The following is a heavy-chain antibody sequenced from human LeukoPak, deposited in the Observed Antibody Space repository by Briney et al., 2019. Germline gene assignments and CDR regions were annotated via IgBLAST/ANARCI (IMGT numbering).Heavy chain of an antibody. CDR1: GFTFSSYA. Sequence: QSGGSLRLSCAASGFTFSSYAMSWVRQAPGKGLEWVSAISGSGGSTYYADSVKGRFTISRDNSKNTLYLQMNSLRAEDTAVYYCAKDIVWLRSYFDYWGQGTLVTVSS. CDR3: AKDIVWLRSYFDY. J-gene: IGHJ4*02. V-gene: IGHV3-23*01. CDR2: ISGSGGST. D-gene: IGHD5/OR15-5a*01.